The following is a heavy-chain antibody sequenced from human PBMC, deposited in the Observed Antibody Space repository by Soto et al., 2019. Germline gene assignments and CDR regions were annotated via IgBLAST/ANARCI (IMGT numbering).Heavy chain of an antibody. CDR2: IYYSGST. J-gene: IGHJ5*02. D-gene: IGHD5-12*01. CDR1: GGSMSSSSYY. Sequence: SETLSLTCTVSGGSMSSSSYYWGWIRQPPGKGLEWIGSIYYSGSTYYNPSLKSRVTISVDTSKNQFSLKLSSVTAADTAVYYCARQGSGYSFNWFDPWGQGTLVTVSS. CDR3: ARQGSGYSFNWFDP. V-gene: IGHV4-39*01.